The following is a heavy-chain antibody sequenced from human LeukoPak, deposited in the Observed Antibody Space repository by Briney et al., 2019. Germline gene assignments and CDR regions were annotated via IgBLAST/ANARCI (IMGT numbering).Heavy chain of an antibody. J-gene: IGHJ4*02. CDR1: GFTFSSYW. V-gene: IGHV3-7*01. CDR3: ARDFQYYYDSSGGGYFDY. CDR2: IKQDGSEK. Sequence: GGSLRLSCAASGFTFSSYWMSWVRQAPGKGLEWVANIKQDGSEKYYVDSVKGRFTISRDNAKNSLYLQMNGLRAEDTAVYYCARDFQYYYDSSGGGYFDYGGQGTLVTVSS. D-gene: IGHD3-22*01.